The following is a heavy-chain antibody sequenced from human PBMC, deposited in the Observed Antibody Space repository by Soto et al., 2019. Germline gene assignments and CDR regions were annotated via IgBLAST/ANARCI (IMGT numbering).Heavy chain of an antibody. Sequence: QVPLVQSGAEVKKPGASVKVSCKASGYTFTSYDINWVRQATGQGLEWMGWMNPNSGNTGYAQKFQGRVTMTRNTSISTAYMELSSLRSEDTAVYYCASRYSSGHSFDYYYYGMDVWGQGTTVTVSS. CDR3: ASRYSSGHSFDYYYYGMDV. CDR2: MNPNSGNT. CDR1: GYTFTSYD. V-gene: IGHV1-8*01. J-gene: IGHJ6*02. D-gene: IGHD6-19*01.